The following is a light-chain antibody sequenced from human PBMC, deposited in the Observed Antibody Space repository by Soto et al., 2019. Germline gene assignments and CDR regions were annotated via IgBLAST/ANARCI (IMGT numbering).Light chain of an antibody. CDR2: GAS. CDR3: QQYGSSDRT. CDR1: QSVSSSY. V-gene: IGKV3-20*01. J-gene: IGKJ1*01. Sequence: EIVLTQSPGTLSLSPGERATLSCRASQSVSSSYLAWYQQKPGQAPRLLIYGASSRATGIPDRFSGSGSGTDFTLTISRLEPEDFAVYYCQQYGSSDRTFGQGPKVDIK.